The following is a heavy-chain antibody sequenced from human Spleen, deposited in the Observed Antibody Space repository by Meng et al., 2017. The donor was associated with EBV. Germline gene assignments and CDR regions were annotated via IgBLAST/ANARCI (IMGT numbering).Heavy chain of an antibody. J-gene: IGHJ4*02. D-gene: IGHD3-10*01. Sequence: VPVRVCAPAPVTHSATLSPTWRVAGGAVSNGSHYWGWIRQPPGKGLEWIAYMYYSGNTNYNPSLRSRVTISVDTSKNQFSLKLKSVTAADTAVYYCARAQVRGVSAFDYWGQGTLVTVSS. CDR2: MYYSGNT. CDR3: ARAQVRGVSAFDY. CDR1: GGAVSNGSHY. V-gene: IGHV4-61*01.